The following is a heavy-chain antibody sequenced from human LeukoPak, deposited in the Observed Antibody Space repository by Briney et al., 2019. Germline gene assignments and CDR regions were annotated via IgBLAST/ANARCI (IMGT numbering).Heavy chain of an antibody. CDR1: GGSISSYY. CDR3: ARVSWFPGTSYYYMDV. V-gene: IGHV4-59*01. Sequence: PSETLSLTCTVSGGSISSYYWSWIRQPPGKGLDCIGYIYYSGTTNYNPSLKSRVTISLDTSKNQFSLKLTSVTAADTAAYYCARVSWFPGTSYYYMDVWGKGTTVTVSS. CDR2: IYYSGTT. J-gene: IGHJ6*03. D-gene: IGHD1-1*01.